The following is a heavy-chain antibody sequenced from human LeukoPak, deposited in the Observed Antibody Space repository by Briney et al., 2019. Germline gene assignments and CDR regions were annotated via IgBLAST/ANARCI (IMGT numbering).Heavy chain of an antibody. D-gene: IGHD6-19*01. CDR3: ARFRYSSGFDY. CDR2: ISSNGGSI. J-gene: IGHJ4*02. V-gene: IGHV3-64*01. Sequence: GGSLRLSCAASGFTSSDYAMHWVRQAPGKELEYVSAISSNGGSIHYANSVKGRFTISRDNSKNTLYLQMNSLRAEDTAVYYCARFRYSSGFDYWGQGTLVTVSS. CDR1: GFTSSDYA.